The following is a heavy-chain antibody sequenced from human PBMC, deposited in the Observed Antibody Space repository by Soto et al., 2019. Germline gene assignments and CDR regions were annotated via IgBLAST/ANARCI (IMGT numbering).Heavy chain of an antibody. J-gene: IGHJ5*02. CDR2: IDPNSGDT. D-gene: IGHD2-8*01. Sequence: GASVKVSCKSSGFTFTAYYTHWVRQAPGQGLEWLGWIDPNSGDTNYAQKFRGWVTMTRDTSISTAYMELSRLRSDDTAVYYCARDLGYCNEGLCSNKSNWFDPWGQGTLVTVSS. V-gene: IGHV1-2*04. CDR3: ARDLGYCNEGLCSNKSNWFDP. CDR1: GFTFTAYY.